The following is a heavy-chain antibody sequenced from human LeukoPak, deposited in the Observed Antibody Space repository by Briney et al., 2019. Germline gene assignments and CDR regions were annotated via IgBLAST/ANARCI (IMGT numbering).Heavy chain of an antibody. CDR1: GFSFSSHG. D-gene: IGHD7-27*01. CDR3: VRWGPSKAMDV. J-gene: IGHJ6*04. CDR2: IWYDGSNK. Sequence: GRSLRLSCAASGFSFSSHGMHWVRQAPGKGLEWVAVIWYDGSNKYYADSVKGRFTISRDNSKNMLYVEMNSLIAEDRAVYYCVRWGPSKAMDVSGNGTTVTVSP. V-gene: IGHV3-33*01.